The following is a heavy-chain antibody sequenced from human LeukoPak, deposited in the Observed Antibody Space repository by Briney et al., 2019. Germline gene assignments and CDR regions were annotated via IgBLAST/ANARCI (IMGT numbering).Heavy chain of an antibody. CDR2: INPNSGGA. CDR1: GYTFTGYY. V-gene: IGHV1-2*02. D-gene: IGHD2-21*02. Sequence: ASVKVSCKASGYTFTGYYMHWVRQAPGQGLEWRGWINPNSGGANNAQKFQARVAMTTDTSISPAYMELSRLTSYDPAVYYCTSWVATSQHYFDYSGQATLVTVSS. CDR3: TSWVATSQHYFDY. J-gene: IGHJ4*02.